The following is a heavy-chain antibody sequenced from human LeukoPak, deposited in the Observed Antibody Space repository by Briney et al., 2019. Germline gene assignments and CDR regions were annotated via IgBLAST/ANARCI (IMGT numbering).Heavy chain of an antibody. CDR3: VKNNGWFHLAQ. CDR1: GFDFRDHW. V-gene: IGHV3-7*03. J-gene: IGHJ4*02. D-gene: IGHD6-19*01. Sequence: GGSLRLSCAASGFDFRDHWMDWVRQAPGKGLEWVGHIKTDGSETYYLDSLRGRFSISRDNTNNALYLQMNSLRVEDTAVYYCVKNNGWFHLAQWGQGTLVTVSS. CDR2: IKTDGSET.